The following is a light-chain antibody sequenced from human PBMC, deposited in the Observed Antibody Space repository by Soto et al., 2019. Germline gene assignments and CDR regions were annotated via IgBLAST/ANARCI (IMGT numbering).Light chain of an antibody. CDR2: EVS. J-gene: IGLJ3*02. Sequence: QSALTQPASVSGSPGQSITISCTGTSSDVGRYNLVSWYQQHPGKAPKLMIYEVSKRPSGVSNRFSGSKSGNTASLTFAGLQAEDEADYYCCSYAGSSFGVFGGGTKLTVL. V-gene: IGLV2-23*02. CDR3: CSYAGSSFGV. CDR1: SSDVGRYNL.